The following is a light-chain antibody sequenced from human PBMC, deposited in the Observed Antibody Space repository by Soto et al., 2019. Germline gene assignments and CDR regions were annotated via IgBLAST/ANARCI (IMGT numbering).Light chain of an antibody. J-gene: IGLJ3*02. CDR3: QTWGTGINWV. V-gene: IGLV4-69*01. CDR2: LNSDGSH. CDR1: SGHSSYA. Sequence: QPVLTQSPSASASLGASVKLTCTLRSGHSSYAIAWHQQQPEKGPRYLMKLNSDGSHSKGDGIPDRFSGSSSGAERYLTISSLQSEDEADYYCQTWGTGINWVFGGGTKVTVL.